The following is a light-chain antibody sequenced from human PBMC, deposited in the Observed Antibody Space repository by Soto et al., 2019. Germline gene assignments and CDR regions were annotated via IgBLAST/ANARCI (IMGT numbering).Light chain of an antibody. CDR3: QHTYGVPFT. V-gene: IGKV1-39*01. CDR2: AAT. J-gene: IGKJ3*01. Sequence: DIRMTQSPSSLSASVGDRVTITCRASQRIGTYLNWYLQKPGKAPQLLIFAATSLQSGVSPRFSGSRSGTDFALTVSSLQPEDLATYFCQHTYGVPFTFGPGTKVGIK. CDR1: QRIGTY.